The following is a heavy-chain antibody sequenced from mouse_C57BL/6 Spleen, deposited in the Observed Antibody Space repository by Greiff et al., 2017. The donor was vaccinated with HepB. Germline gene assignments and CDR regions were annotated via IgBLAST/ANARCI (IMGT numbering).Heavy chain of an antibody. J-gene: IGHJ4*01. V-gene: IGHV1-54*01. CDR2: INPGSGGT. D-gene: IGHD1-1*01. Sequence: QVQLKQSGAELVRPGTSVKVSCKASGYAFTNYLIEWVKQRPGQGLEWIGVINPGSGGTNYNEKFKGKATLTADKSSSTAYMQLSSLTSEDSAVYFCARRGESTNAMDYWGQGTSVTVSS. CDR1: GYAFTNYL. CDR3: ARRGESTNAMDY.